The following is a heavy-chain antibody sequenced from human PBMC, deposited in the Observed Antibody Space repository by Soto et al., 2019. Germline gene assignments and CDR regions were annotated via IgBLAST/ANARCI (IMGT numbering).Heavy chain of an antibody. CDR1: GYTFTSYF. CDR3: ARDLPPSDY. V-gene: IGHV1-18*01. J-gene: IGHJ4*02. CDR2: ISAYNGNT. Sequence: QVQLVQSGAEVKKPGASVKVSCKASGYTFTSYFISWVRQAPGQGLEWMGWISAYNGNTNYVQKLQGTVTMTTDTSTSTAYIELRSLRSHDTAVYYCARDLPPSDYWGQGTLVTVSS.